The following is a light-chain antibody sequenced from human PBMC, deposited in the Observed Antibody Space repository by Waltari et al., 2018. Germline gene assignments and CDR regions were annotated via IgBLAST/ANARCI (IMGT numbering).Light chain of an antibody. CDR2: GAS. Sequence: EVVLTQSPATLAVSPGERATLSCRASQNLSSILAWYQQKPCQAPRLLIYGASTRATGIPARFSGSGSGTEFTLTISSLQSEDFAVYYCQHYNNWPPWTFGQGTKVEIK. J-gene: IGKJ1*01. CDR1: QNLSSI. CDR3: QHYNNWPPWT. V-gene: IGKV3-15*01.